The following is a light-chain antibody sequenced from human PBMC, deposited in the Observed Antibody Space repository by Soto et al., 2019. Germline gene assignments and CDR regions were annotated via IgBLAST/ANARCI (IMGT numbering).Light chain of an antibody. J-gene: IGKJ1*01. V-gene: IGKV3-20*01. CDR3: HQYGSCPPT. CDR1: QSVSASY. CDR2: GAS. Sequence: EIVLTQSPGTLSLSPGERATLSCRASQSVSASYLAGYQRKPGQAPSLLIYGASSRATDIPVRFSGSGCGTDFILTITRLEAEDFVVYYYHQYGSCPPTFGQGTKVEIK.